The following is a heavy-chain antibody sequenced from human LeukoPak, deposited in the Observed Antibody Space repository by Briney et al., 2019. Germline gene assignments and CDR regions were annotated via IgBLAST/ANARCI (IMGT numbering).Heavy chain of an antibody. CDR1: GFTFSSYG. D-gene: IGHD2-15*01. Sequence: GGSLRLSCAASGFTFSSYGMHWVRQAPGKGLEWVAVISYDGSNKYYADSVKGRFTISRDNSKNMLYLQMNSLRAEDTAVYYCAKRGGCSGGSCYNWFDPWGQGTLVTVSS. CDR2: ISYDGSNK. CDR3: AKRGGCSGGSCYNWFDP. J-gene: IGHJ5*02. V-gene: IGHV3-30*18.